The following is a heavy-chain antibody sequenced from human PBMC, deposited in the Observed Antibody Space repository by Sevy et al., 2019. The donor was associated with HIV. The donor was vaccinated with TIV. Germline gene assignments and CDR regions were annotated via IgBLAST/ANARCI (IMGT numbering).Heavy chain of an antibody. CDR1: GLTFNSHA. Sequence: GGSLRLSCAASGLTFNSHAMSWVRQPPGRGLEWVSAISGSGETTVYADSGRGRFTISRDNSKNTLFLVMNSLRAEDTAVYYCAKDYMLNLWRGYFDSWGQGTLVPVSS. CDR3: AKDYMLNLWRGYFDS. CDR2: ISGSGETT. D-gene: IGHD3-3*01. V-gene: IGHV3-23*01. J-gene: IGHJ4*02.